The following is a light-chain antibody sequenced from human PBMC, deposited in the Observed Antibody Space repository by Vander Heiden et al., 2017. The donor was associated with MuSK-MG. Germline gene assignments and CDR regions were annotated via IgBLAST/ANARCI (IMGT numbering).Light chain of an antibody. J-gene: IGLJ2*01. CDR3: CSYTTSSTLVV. V-gene: IGLV2-14*03. CDR1: SSNVGGDNY. Sequence: SALTQPASVSGSPGQPITITCTAASSNVGGDNYVSCYHQHPGKAPKLMIYDVSNRPSGVSNRFSGSKSGNTASLTISWLQAEDEADYYCCSYTTSSTLVVFGGGTKLTVL. CDR2: DVS.